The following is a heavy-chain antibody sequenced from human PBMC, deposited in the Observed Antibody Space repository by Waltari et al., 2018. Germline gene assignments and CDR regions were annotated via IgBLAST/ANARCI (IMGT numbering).Heavy chain of an antibody. Sequence: QVQLQESGPGLVKPSETLSLTCTVSGGSISSHYWSWIRQPPGKGLEWIGYIYYSGSTNYNPSLKSRVTISVDTSKNQFSLKLSSVTAADTAVYYCARVEVGATYYYGMDVWGQGTTVTVSS. CDR1: GGSISSHY. CDR3: ARVEVGATYYYGMDV. V-gene: IGHV4-59*11. J-gene: IGHJ6*02. CDR2: IYYSGST. D-gene: IGHD1-26*01.